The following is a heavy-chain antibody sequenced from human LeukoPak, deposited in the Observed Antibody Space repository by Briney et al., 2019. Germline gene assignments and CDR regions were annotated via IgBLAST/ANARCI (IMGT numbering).Heavy chain of an antibody. J-gene: IGHJ4*02. CDR2: IRGSGGST. Sequence: GGTLRLSCAASGLTFSSYGMSWVRQAPVKGLEWVSGIRGSGGSTYYADSVKGRFTISRDTSKNTLYLQMNSLRAEDTALYYCAKGYYSSSGSLYYFDYWGQGTLVTVSS. CDR3: AKGYYSSSGSLYYFDY. CDR1: GLTFSSYG. V-gene: IGHV3-23*01. D-gene: IGHD3-10*01.